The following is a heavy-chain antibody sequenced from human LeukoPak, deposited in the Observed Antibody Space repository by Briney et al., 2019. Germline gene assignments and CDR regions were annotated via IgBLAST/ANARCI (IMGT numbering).Heavy chain of an antibody. CDR2: ISSNGGST. CDR1: GFTFSSYA. CDR3: ARVAYCGGDCAPNYFDY. Sequence: GGSLRLSCAASGFTFSSYAMHWVRQAPGKGLEYASAISSNGGSTYYANSVKGRFTISRDNSKNTLYLQMGSLRAEDMAVYYCARVAYCGGDCAPNYFDYWGQGTLVTVSS. J-gene: IGHJ4*02. V-gene: IGHV3-64*01. D-gene: IGHD2-21*01.